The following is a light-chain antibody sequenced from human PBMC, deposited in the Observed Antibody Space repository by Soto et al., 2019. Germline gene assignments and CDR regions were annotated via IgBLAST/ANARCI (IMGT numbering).Light chain of an antibody. V-gene: IGLV2-11*01. CDR1: SSDVGGYNY. Sequence: QSVLTQPRSVSGSPGQSVTISCTGTSSDVGGYNYVSWYQQHPGKAPKLMIYDVSRRPSGVPDRFSGSKSGNTASLTISGLQAEDEADYYCCSYAVRNTFVVFGGGTKLTVL. J-gene: IGLJ2*01. CDR3: CSYAVRNTFVV. CDR2: DVS.